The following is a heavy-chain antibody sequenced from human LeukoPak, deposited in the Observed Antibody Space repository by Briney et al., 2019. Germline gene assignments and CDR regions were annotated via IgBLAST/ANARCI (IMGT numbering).Heavy chain of an antibody. D-gene: IGHD2-2*01. CDR3: ARAAYQLRLGEYFDY. V-gene: IGHV1-18*01. J-gene: IGHJ4*02. CDR1: SYTFTNYG. CDR2: ISGYNENT. Sequence: ASVKVSCKASSYTFTNYGVSWVRQAPGQGLEWMGWISGYNENTNYAQKLQGRVTMTTDTATSTAYMELRSLRSDDTAVYYCARAAYQLRLGEYFDYWGQGTLVTVSS.